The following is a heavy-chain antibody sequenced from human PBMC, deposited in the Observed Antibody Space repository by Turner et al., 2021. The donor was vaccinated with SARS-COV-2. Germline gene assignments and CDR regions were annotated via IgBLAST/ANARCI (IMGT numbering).Heavy chain of an antibody. V-gene: IGHV4-39*01. CDR3: ATDYGSGGYYFDQ. CDR2: SYYTGST. Sequence: QLQLQESGPGLVKASETLSLTCTVSGGSISSSSYYWGWIRQPPGKGLEWIGSSYYTGSTYYNLSLKSRVSISVDTSKNQFSLKLSFVTAADTAAYYCATDYGSGGYYFDQWGQGTLVTVSS. J-gene: IGHJ4*02. CDR1: GGSISSSSYY. D-gene: IGHD3-10*01.